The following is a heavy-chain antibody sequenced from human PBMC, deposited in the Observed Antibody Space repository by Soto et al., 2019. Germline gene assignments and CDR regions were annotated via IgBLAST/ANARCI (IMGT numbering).Heavy chain of an antibody. Sequence: PSDTLSLTCTVSGGSISSSSYYWGWVRHPPGKGLEWIGSIYYSGSTYYNPSLKSRVTISVDTSKNQFSLKLSSVTAADTAVYYCASDVDTAMVHGVDYWGQGTLVTVSS. D-gene: IGHD5-18*01. CDR3: ASDVDTAMVHGVDY. J-gene: IGHJ4*02. CDR2: IYYSGST. V-gene: IGHV4-39*01. CDR1: GGSISSSSYY.